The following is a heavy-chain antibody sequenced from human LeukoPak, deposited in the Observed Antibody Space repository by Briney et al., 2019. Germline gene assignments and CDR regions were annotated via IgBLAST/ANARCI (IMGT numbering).Heavy chain of an antibody. CDR3: GRGLSAYPNCFDN. V-gene: IGHV3-33*01. D-gene: IGHD3-22*01. CDR1: GFNFSSFV. J-gene: IGHJ4*01. CDR2: IWYDGSNK. Sequence: GGSLRLSCAASGFNFSSFVMHWVRQAPGKGLEWVAVIWYDGSNKYYADSVKGRFTISRGNSKNTLYLQMNSLRAEDTAVYYWGRGLSAYPNCFDNWGQEPWSPSPQ.